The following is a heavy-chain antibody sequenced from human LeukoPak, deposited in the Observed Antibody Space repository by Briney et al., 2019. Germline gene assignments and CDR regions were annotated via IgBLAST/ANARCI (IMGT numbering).Heavy chain of an antibody. CDR3: AKGMATTPCFDY. D-gene: IGHD5-24*01. Sequence: GRSLRLSCAASGFTFDDYAMHWVRQAPGKGLEWASGISWNSGSIGYADSVKGRFTISRDNAKNSLYLQMNSLRAEDTALYYCAKGMATTPCFDYWGQGTLVTVSS. J-gene: IGHJ4*02. CDR2: ISWNSGSI. V-gene: IGHV3-9*01. CDR1: GFTFDDYA.